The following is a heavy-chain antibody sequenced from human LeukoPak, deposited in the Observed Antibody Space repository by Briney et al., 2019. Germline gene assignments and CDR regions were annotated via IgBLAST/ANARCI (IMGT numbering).Heavy chain of an antibody. V-gene: IGHV3-74*01. CDR2: INSDGSSI. CDR1: GFTFSSYW. Sequence: GGSLRLSCAASGFTFSSYWMHWVRQAPGKGLVWVSRINSDGSSISYADSVKGRFTISRDNAKNTLYLQMNSLRAADTAVYYCAREEVTMYYFDSWGQGTLVTVSS. CDR3: AREEVTMYYFDS. J-gene: IGHJ4*02. D-gene: IGHD2-21*02.